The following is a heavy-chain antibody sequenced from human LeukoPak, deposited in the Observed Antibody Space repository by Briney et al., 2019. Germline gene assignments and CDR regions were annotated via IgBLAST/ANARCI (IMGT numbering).Heavy chain of an antibody. Sequence: GGSLRLSCAASGFTFSSYALSWVRQAPGKGLEWVSGISGSGGSTNYADSVKGRFTISRDNSKNTLYLQMNSLRPEDSAPYYCAKEARPSHWGQGTLVTVSS. D-gene: IGHD1-26*01. CDR3: AKEARPSH. J-gene: IGHJ4*02. CDR2: ISGSGGST. V-gene: IGHV3-23*01. CDR1: GFTFSSYA.